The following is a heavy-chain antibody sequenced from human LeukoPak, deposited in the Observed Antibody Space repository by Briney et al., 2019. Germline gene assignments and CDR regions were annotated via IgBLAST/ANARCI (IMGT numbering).Heavy chain of an antibody. V-gene: IGHV4-59*01. CDR1: GGSISSYY. Sequence: PSETLSLACTVSGGSISSYYWSWIRQPPGKGLEWIGYIYYSGSTNYNPSLKSRATISVDTSKNQFSLKLSSVTAADTAVYYCARVKSQDFWSGYSMSYYYYYGMDVWGQGTTVTVSS. CDR2: IYYSGST. CDR3: ARVKSQDFWSGYSMSYYYYYGMDV. J-gene: IGHJ6*02. D-gene: IGHD3-3*01.